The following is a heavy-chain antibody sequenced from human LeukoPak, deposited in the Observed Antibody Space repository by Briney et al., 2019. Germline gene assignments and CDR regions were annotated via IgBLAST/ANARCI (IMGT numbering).Heavy chain of an antibody. CDR1: GFNYDDYV. D-gene: IGHD6-13*01. Sequence: GGSLRLSCAASGFNYDDYVMTWVRQAPGKGLEWVSAISSRRSSTYYADSVKTRVTISRDNSRNTLYLHMSSLRAEDTATYYCARVWGPYSSSYYVYYFDSWGQGTLVTVSS. CDR2: ISSRRSST. CDR3: ARVWGPYSSSYYVYYFDS. V-gene: IGHV3-23*01. J-gene: IGHJ4*02.